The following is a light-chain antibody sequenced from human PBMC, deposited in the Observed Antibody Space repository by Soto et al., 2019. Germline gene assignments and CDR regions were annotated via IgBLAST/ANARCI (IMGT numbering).Light chain of an antibody. CDR1: QSVSSSY. CDR2: GAS. CDR3: QQYDSSPWT. J-gene: IGKJ1*01. Sequence: EIVLTQSPGTLSLSPGERATLSCRASQSVSSSYLAWYQQQPGQAPRLLIYGASRRATGIPDRFSGSGSGTDFTLTISRLEPEDFAVYYCQQYDSSPWTFGQGTKVEIK. V-gene: IGKV3-20*01.